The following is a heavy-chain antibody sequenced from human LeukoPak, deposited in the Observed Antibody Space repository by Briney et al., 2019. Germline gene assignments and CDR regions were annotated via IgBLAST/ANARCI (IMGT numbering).Heavy chain of an antibody. Sequence: GGSLRLSCAASGFTFSNYPMHWVRQAPGKGLEWVTIISYDGSNEYYADSVKGRFTISRDNSKNTLYLQMNSLRADDTAVYYCARETTGSYDYVWGSYRFFDYWGQGTLVTVSS. V-gene: IGHV3-30*14. D-gene: IGHD3-16*02. CDR3: ARETTGSYDYVWGSYRFFDY. CDR2: ISYDGSNE. CDR1: GFTFSNYP. J-gene: IGHJ4*02.